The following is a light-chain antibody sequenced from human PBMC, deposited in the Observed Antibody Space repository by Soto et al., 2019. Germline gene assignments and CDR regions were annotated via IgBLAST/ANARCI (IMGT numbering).Light chain of an antibody. CDR1: SSNIGSNT. CDR2: SNN. J-gene: IGLJ2*01. Sequence: QSVLTQPPSASGTPGQRVTISCSGSSSNIGSNTVNWYQQLPGTAPKLLIYSNNQRPSGVPDRFSGSKSGTSASLAISGLQSEDEADYYCAAWDDSLNAVLGGGTKLTVL. V-gene: IGLV1-44*01. CDR3: AAWDDSLNAV.